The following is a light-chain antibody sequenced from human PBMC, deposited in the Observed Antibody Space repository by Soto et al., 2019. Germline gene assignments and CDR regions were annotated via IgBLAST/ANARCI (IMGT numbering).Light chain of an antibody. CDR1: QGVSSW. V-gene: IGKV1-5*01. CDR3: QQYNSFPT. CDR2: DAS. J-gene: IGKJ1*01. Sequence: DIQLTQSPSTLSASVGDSVTITCRASQGVSSWLAWYQQKPGRAPRLLIYDASKLEAGVPSRFSGSGSETELSLTISSLQPDDFATYFCQQYNSFPTFGQGTRVEIK.